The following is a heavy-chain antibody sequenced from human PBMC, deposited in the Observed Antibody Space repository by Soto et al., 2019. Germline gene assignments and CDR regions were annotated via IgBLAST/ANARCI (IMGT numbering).Heavy chain of an antibody. J-gene: IGHJ5*02. Sequence: PSETLSLTCAVYGGSFSGYYWSWIRQPPGKGLEWIGEINHSGSTNYNPSLKSRVTISVDTSKNQFSLKLSSVTAADTAVYYCARGDRGYYYGSGSYSRPGWFDPWGQGTLVTVS. CDR1: GGSFSGYY. V-gene: IGHV4-34*01. D-gene: IGHD3-10*01. CDR2: INHSGST. CDR3: ARGDRGYYYGSGSYSRPGWFDP.